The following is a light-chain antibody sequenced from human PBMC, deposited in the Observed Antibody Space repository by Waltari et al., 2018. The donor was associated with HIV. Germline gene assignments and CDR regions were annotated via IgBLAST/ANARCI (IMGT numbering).Light chain of an antibody. CDR3: QQYGSSPVC. CDR2: GAS. Sequence: EIVLTQSPGTLSLSPGEGATLSCRASQSVSSSYLAWYQQKPGQSPRLLLYGASTRATGIPDRFNGSGSGTDGSLTIRRLEPEDFAVYYCQQYGSSPVCFGPGTKVDIK. V-gene: IGKV3-20*01. CDR1: QSVSSSY. J-gene: IGKJ3*01.